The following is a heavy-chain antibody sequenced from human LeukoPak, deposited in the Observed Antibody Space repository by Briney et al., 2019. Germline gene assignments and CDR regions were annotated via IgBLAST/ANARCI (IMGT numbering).Heavy chain of an antibody. CDR1: GFPFNIYA. CDR3: AKARGSSVYEQFDY. D-gene: IGHD5/OR15-5a*01. CDR2: ISGSGGKT. J-gene: IGHJ4*02. V-gene: IGHV3-23*01. Sequence: PGGSLRLSCAASGFPFNIYAMNWVRQAPGKGLEWVSAISGSGGKTYYADSVKGRFTISRDNSKNTLYLQMDSLRAEDTAVYYCAKARGSSVYEQFDYWGQGTQVTVSP.